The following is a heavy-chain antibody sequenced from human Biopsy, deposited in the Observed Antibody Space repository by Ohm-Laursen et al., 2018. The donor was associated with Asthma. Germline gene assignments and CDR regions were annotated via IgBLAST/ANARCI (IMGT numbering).Heavy chain of an antibody. J-gene: IGHJ4*02. CDR1: GGTFNTYV. CDR3: ARKAGSCISRTCYSLDF. Sequence: SSVKVSCKSLGGTFNTYVIGWVRQAPGQGLEWMGGINSVFGTTTYPQKFQDRVTITADDSTSTVYMELNSPRSEDTAVYYCARKAGSCISRTCYSLDFWGQGTLVTVSS. D-gene: IGHD2-2*01. V-gene: IGHV1-69*01. CDR2: INSVFGTT.